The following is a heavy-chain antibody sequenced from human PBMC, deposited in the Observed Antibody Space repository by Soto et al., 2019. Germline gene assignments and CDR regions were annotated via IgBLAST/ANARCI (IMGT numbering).Heavy chain of an antibody. V-gene: IGHV4-61*01. Sequence: SETLSLTCTVSGGSVSSGSYYWSWIRQPPGRGLEWIGYIYYSGNTNYNPSLKSRVTISGDTSKNQFSLKLSSVTAADTAVYYCARTVIGGFDYWGQGILVTVSS. CDR1: GGSVSSGSYY. CDR3: ARTVIGGFDY. D-gene: IGHD3-16*02. CDR2: IYYSGNT. J-gene: IGHJ4*02.